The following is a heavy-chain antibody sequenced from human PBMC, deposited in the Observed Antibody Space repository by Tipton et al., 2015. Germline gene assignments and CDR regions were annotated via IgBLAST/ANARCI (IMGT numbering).Heavy chain of an antibody. J-gene: IGHJ4*02. CDR2: IYYSGST. V-gene: IGHV4-61*01. Sequence: TLSLTCTVSGGSISSSSYYLSWIRQPPGKGLEWIGYIYYSGSTKYNPSLKSRVTISIDASKNQFSLELSSVTAADTAVYYCASSGSYYNPFDFWGQGTLVTVSS. CDR3: ASSGSYYNPFDF. CDR1: GGSISSSSYY. D-gene: IGHD3-10*01.